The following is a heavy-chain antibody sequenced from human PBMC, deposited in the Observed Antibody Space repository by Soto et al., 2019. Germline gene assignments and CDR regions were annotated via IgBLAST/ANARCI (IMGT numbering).Heavy chain of an antibody. CDR2: IYYSGST. V-gene: IGHV4-30-4*01. CDR1: GGSISSGDYY. D-gene: IGHD6-13*01. CDR3: ARAPSPIAAAIS. Sequence: SETLSLTCTVSGGSISSGDYYWSWIRQPPGKGLEWIGYIYYSGSTYYNPSLKSRVTISVDTSKNQFSLKLSSVTAADTAVYYCARAPSPIAAAISWGQGTLVTVSS. J-gene: IGHJ5*02.